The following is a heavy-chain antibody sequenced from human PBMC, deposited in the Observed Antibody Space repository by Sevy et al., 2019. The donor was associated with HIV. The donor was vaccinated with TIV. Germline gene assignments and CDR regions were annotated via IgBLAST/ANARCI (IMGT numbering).Heavy chain of an antibody. CDR2: MNPNNGNT. CDR1: GYSFTNFD. V-gene: IGHV1-8*01. CDR3: ARARLDYEFWSGSYFSRAPWGYKYYAMDV. J-gene: IGHJ6*02. D-gene: IGHD3-3*01. Sequence: ASLKVSCKAAGYSFTNFDINWVRQATGQGLEWMGWMNPNNGNTHYAQKFQGRVTMTRSSSASTAYMELSSLTSEDTAIYYCARARLDYEFWSGSYFSRAPWGYKYYAMDVWGQGTTVTVSS.